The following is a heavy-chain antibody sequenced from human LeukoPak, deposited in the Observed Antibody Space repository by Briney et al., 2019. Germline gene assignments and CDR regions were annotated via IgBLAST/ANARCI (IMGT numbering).Heavy chain of an antibody. CDR1: GFPFNAYW. D-gene: IGHD6-13*01. CDR2: IRQDGDTK. CDR3: ARSLPYGTTWYGRSDF. V-gene: IGHV3-7*03. Sequence: GGSLRLSRAASGFPFNAYWMTWVRQAPGKGLEWVANIRQDGDTKYYVDSVKGRFTISRDNAMNSLYLQMNSLRAEDTAIYYCARSLPYGTTWYGRSDFWGQGTLVTVSS. J-gene: IGHJ4*02.